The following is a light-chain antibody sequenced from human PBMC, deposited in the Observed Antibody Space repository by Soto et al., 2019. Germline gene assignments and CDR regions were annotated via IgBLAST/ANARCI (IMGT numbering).Light chain of an antibody. CDR1: KNDIGVYDF. V-gene: IGLV2-8*01. J-gene: IGLJ1*01. CDR3: KSYAGNNTYV. Sequence: QSVLTQPPSASGSPGQSVTISCTGTKNDIGVYDFVSWYQHHPGKAPRLIIYEVVQRPSGVPDRFSGSKSGNTASLTVSGLQAADEGDYFCKSYAGNNTYVFGSGTKVTVL. CDR2: EVV.